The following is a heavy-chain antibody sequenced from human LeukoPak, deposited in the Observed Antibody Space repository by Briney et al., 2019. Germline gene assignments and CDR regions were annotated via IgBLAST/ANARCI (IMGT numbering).Heavy chain of an antibody. J-gene: IGHJ6*03. V-gene: IGHV4-59*01. CDR2: IYYSGST. Sequence: AETLSLTCTVSGGSISTYYWSWIRQPPGKGLEWIGYIYYSGSTNYNPSLKSRVTLSVDTSKNQFSLNLSSVTAADTAVYYCARAPQYYDSSGYYYYYMDVWGKGTTVTVSS. CDR1: GGSISTYY. CDR3: ARAPQYYDSSGYYYYYMDV. D-gene: IGHD3-22*01.